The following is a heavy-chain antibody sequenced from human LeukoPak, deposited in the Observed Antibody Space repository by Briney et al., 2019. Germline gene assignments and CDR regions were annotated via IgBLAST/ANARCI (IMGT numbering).Heavy chain of an antibody. CDR2: VTYETT. CDR1: GDALSTYY. D-gene: IGHD5-18*01. J-gene: IGHJ4*02. Sequence: SETLSLTCSLSGDALSTYYWNWVRQTPGKGLEWIGHVTYETTAYNPSLKSRVTTSLDTSKNEFSLQLRSVTAADTAVYFCARDQRHSYGKYFDPWSQGILVSVSS. CDR3: ARDQRHSYGKYFDP. V-gene: IGHV4-4*08.